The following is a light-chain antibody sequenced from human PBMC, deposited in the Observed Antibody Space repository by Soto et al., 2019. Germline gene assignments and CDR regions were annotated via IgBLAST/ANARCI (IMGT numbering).Light chain of an antibody. CDR3: QSYDSSLSGSV. J-gene: IGLJ3*02. Sequence: QSVLTQPPSVSGAPGQTFTISCTGSSSNIGAGYDVHWYQQLPGRAPQLLIFGNNNRPSGVPGRFSGSKSGTSASLAIAGLQVEDEADYYCQSYDSSLSGSVFGGGTKVTVL. V-gene: IGLV1-40*01. CDR2: GNN. CDR1: SSNIGAGYD.